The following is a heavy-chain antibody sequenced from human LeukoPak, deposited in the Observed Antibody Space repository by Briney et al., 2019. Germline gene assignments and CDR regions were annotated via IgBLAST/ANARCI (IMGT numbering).Heavy chain of an antibody. Sequence: EGSLRLSCAASGFTFSSYAMHWVRQAPGKGLEWVAVISYDGSNKCYADSVKGRFTISRGNSKNTLYLQMNSLRAEDTAVYYCASGPIVGATGYFDYWGQGTLVTVSS. J-gene: IGHJ4*02. CDR3: ASGPIVGATGYFDY. CDR1: GFTFSSYA. CDR2: ISYDGSNK. V-gene: IGHV3-30-3*01. D-gene: IGHD1-26*01.